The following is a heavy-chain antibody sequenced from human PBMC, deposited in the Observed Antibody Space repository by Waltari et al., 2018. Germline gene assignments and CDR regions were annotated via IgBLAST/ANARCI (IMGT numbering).Heavy chain of an antibody. CDR1: GFTFSSYA. Sequence: EVQLVESGGGLVQPGGSLRLSCAASGFTFSSYAMSWVRQAPGKGLEWVSAISGSGGSTYYADSVKGRFTISRDNSKNTLYLQMNSLRAEDTAVYYCAKDLADYDFWSGTSYYYYGMDVWGQGTTVTVSS. CDR2: ISGSGGST. V-gene: IGHV3-23*04. CDR3: AKDLADYDFWSGTSYYYYGMDV. J-gene: IGHJ6*02. D-gene: IGHD3-3*01.